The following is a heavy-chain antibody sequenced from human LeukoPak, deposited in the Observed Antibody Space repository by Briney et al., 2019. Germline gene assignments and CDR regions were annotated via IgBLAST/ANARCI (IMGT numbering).Heavy chain of an antibody. CDR3: TRDCIGSSCDEEKDY. J-gene: IGHJ4*02. Sequence: PGGSLCLSRKLSGFTFGDYDMSWVRQAPGKGLEWVGFIRSKALGATTDYGASVKGRITVSRDDSKSIAYLQMNSLKTEDTAMYYCTRDCIGSSCDEEKDYWGQGTLVTVSS. D-gene: IGHD2-15*01. CDR2: IRSKALGATT. CDR1: GFTFGDYD. V-gene: IGHV3-49*04.